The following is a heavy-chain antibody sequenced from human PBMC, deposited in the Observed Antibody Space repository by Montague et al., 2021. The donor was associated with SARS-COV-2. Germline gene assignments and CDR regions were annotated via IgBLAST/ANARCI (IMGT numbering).Heavy chain of an antibody. CDR3: ARTAGTDYTGYYYYAMDV. D-gene: IGHD3-10*01. CDR1: GFSLSTSGMC. V-gene: IGHV2-70*11. J-gene: IGHJ6*02. Sequence: PALVKPTQTLTLTCTFSGFSLSTSGMCMSWIRQPPGKALEWLARIDWDDDKYYSTSLKTRLTISKDTSKNQVVLTMTNMDPVDTATYYCARTAGTDYTGYYYYAMDVWGQGTTVTVSS. CDR2: IDWDDDK.